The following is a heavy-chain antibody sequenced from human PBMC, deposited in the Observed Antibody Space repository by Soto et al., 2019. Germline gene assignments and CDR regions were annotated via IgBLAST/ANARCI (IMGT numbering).Heavy chain of an antibody. V-gene: IGHV3-33*01. J-gene: IGHJ4*02. D-gene: IGHD3-22*01. Sequence: HPGGSLRLSCTASGFTISSYGMHWVRQAPGKGLEWVAIIWYDGSNKYYADSVKGRFTISRDNSKNTLYLQMNGLRAEDTAWYYCARDAYYYDSSGYSTYYLDSWGQGTL. CDR2: IWYDGSNK. CDR1: GFTISSYG. CDR3: ARDAYYYDSSGYSTYYLDS.